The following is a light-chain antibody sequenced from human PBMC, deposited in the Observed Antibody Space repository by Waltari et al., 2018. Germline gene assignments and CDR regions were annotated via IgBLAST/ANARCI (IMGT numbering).Light chain of an antibody. V-gene: IGKV3-15*01. CDR2: RAS. Sequence: ETLMTQSPVTLSVSPGERVTLSCRASQSVTTNLAWYQQKPGQAPRLLIYRASTRATGVPARFSGSGSGTEFTLTINALQSEDFAVYYCHQYNNWPPNTFGQGTLLEIK. CDR3: HQYNNWPPNT. J-gene: IGKJ2*01. CDR1: QSVTTN.